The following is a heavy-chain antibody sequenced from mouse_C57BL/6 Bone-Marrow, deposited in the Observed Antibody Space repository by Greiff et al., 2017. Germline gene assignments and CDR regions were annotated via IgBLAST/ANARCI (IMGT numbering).Heavy chain of an antibody. CDR3: TRSLMCDGTNY. J-gene: IGHJ2*01. D-gene: IGHD1-1*01. CDR1: GFNIKDYY. Sequence: EVQLQQSGAELVKPGASVKLSCTASGFNIKDYYIHWVKQRPEQGLEWIGRIYPEDGETKYAPKFKDKATITADTSSNTAYLQLSSLTSEDTAVYYCTRSLMCDGTNYWGQGTTLTVSS. CDR2: IYPEDGET. V-gene: IGHV14-2*01.